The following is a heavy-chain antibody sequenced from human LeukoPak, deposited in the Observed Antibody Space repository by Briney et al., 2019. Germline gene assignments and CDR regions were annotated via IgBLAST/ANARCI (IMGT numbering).Heavy chain of an antibody. D-gene: IGHD2-21*02. J-gene: IGHJ4*02. CDR1: GGSISSSSYY. CDR2: IYYSGST. V-gene: IGHV4-39*07. CDR3: ARDVVVTAIRDY. Sequence: PSETLSLTCTVSGGSISSSSYYWGWIRQPPGKGLEWIGSIYYSGSTYYNPSLKSRVTISVDTSKNQFSLKLSSVTAADTAVYYCARDVVVTAIRDYWGQGTLVTVSS.